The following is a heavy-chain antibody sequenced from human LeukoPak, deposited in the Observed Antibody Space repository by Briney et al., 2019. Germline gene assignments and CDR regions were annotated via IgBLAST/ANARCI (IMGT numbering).Heavy chain of an antibody. CDR1: GFALSICG. CDR3: ASGGPTRGTLAS. Sequence: PGGSLRLSCAASGFALSICGMYWVRQTPDKGLEWVAYSRRDGTYVNYADSVKGRFIISRDNSKNTLGLQMNSLRVEDTALYYCASGGPTRGTLASWGQGTLVPVSS. D-gene: IGHD1-26*01. V-gene: IGHV3-30*02. CDR2: SRRDGTYV. J-gene: IGHJ4*02.